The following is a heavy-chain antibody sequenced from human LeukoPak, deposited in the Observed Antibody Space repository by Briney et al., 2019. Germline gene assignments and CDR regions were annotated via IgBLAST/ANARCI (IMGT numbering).Heavy chain of an antibody. Sequence: GASVKVSCKASGYTFTSYDINWVRQATGQGLEWMGWMNPNSGNTGYAQKFQGRVTMTRNTSISTAYMELSSLRSEDTAVYYCARGVRASSYYYYYYYMDVWGKGTTVTISS. CDR2: MNPNSGNT. J-gene: IGHJ6*03. D-gene: IGHD6-6*01. CDR1: GYTFTSYD. V-gene: IGHV1-8*01. CDR3: ARGVRASSYYYYYYYMDV.